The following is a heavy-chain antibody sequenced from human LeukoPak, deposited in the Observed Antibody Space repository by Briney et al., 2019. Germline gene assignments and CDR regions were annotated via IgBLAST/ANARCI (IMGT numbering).Heavy chain of an antibody. J-gene: IGHJ6*03. CDR1: GGSISSGSYY. D-gene: IGHD3-10*01. Sequence: SQTLSLTCTVSGGSISSGSYYWSWIRQPAGKGLEWIGRIYTSGSTNYNPSLKSRVTISVDTPKNQLSLKLSSVTAADTAVYYCARDRVMVRALPHYYYYMDVWGKGTTVTVSS. CDR2: IYTSGST. V-gene: IGHV4-61*02. CDR3: ARDRVMVRALPHYYYYMDV.